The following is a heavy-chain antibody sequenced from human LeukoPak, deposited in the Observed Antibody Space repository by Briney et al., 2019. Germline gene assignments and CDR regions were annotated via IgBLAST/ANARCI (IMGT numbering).Heavy chain of an antibody. Sequence: GGSLRLSCAASGFTFSSYAMHWVRQAPGKGLEYVSAISSNGGSTYYANSVKGRFTISRDNSKNTLYLQMGSLRAEDMAVYYCARDLRSRSLAQSPYFDYWGQGTLVTVSS. CDR3: ARDLRSRSLAQSPYFDY. CDR2: ISSNGGST. CDR1: GFTFSSYA. J-gene: IGHJ4*02. V-gene: IGHV3-64*01. D-gene: IGHD4-17*01.